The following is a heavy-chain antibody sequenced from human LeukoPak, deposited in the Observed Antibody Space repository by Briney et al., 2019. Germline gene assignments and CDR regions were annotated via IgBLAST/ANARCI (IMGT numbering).Heavy chain of an antibody. V-gene: IGHV4-4*08. CDR2: MHFSGRN. Sequence: SETLSLTCSLSGVSTNSYYWSWVRQIPGKGLEWIGYMHFSGRNKYNPSLKSGVSMSLNDLSLRLTSAHADDTAVYYCARTLVTDGGNFLFDNWGQGGLVTVSS. CDR1: GVSTNSYY. CDR3: ARTLVTDGGNFLFDN. D-gene: IGHD4-23*01. J-gene: IGHJ4*02.